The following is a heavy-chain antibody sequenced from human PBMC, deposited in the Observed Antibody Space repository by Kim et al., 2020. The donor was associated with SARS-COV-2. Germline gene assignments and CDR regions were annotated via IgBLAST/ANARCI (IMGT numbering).Heavy chain of an antibody. Sequence: ASVKVSCKASGYTFTSYYMHWVRQAPGQGLEWMGIINPSGGSTSYAQKFQGRVTMTRDTSTSTAYMELSSLRSEDTAVYYCARDYLGYYDSSGYGCRFDPWGEGTLVTASS. D-gene: IGHD3-22*01. CDR2: INPSGGST. V-gene: IGHV1-46*01. CDR1: GYTFTSYY. J-gene: IGHJ5*02. CDR3: ARDYLGYYDSSGYGCRFDP.